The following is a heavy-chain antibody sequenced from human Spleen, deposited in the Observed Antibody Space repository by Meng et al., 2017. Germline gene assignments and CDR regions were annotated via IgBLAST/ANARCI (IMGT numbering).Heavy chain of an antibody. Sequence: QVQMVQSGGGVVQPGRSLTLSCAASGFSFNRYGMHWVRQAPGKGLDWVAMLSSDGSNKYYAESVRGRFTISRDNSNNMLYLHMNSLRLEDMAVYYCVTGDYIDHWGQGALVTVSS. CDR2: LSSDGSNK. CDR3: VTGDYIDH. D-gene: IGHD4-17*01. CDR1: GFSFNRYG. J-gene: IGHJ4*02. V-gene: IGHV3-30*03.